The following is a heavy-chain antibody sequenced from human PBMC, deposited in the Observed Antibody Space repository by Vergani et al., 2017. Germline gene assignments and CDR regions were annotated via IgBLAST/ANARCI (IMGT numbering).Heavy chain of an antibody. V-gene: IGHV3-15*01. D-gene: IGHD2-15*01. CDR3: ARDPCSGGSCYSGY. J-gene: IGHJ4*02. Sequence: EVQLVESGGGLVKPGGSLRLSCAAPGFTFSNAWMSWVRQAPGKGLEWVGRIKSKTDGGTTDYAAPVKGRFTISRDNSKNTLYLQMNSLRAEDTAVYYCARDPCSGGSCYSGYWGQGTLVTVSS. CDR2: IKSKTDGGTT. CDR1: GFTFSNAW.